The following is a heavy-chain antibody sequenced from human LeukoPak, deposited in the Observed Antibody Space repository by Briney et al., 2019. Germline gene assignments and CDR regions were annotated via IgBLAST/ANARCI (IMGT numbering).Heavy chain of an antibody. CDR1: GFTFSSYS. CDR2: ISSSSSYI. J-gene: IGHJ4*02. CDR3: ARDGPIVVVPAATNPWFDY. D-gene: IGHD2-2*01. Sequence: GGSLRLSCAASGFTFSSYSMNWVRQAPGKGLEWVSSISSSSSYIYYADSVKGRFTISRDKAKNSLYLQMNSLRAEDTAVYYCARDGPIVVVPAATNPWFDYWGQGTLVTVSS. V-gene: IGHV3-21*01.